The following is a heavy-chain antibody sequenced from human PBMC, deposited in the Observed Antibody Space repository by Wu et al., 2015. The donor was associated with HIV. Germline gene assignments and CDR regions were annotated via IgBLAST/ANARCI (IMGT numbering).Heavy chain of an antibody. J-gene: IGHJ2*01. CDR2: MNPKNGYI. CDR1: YILTSYP. Sequence: AKRPGASVKVSCRASYILTSYPIGWVRQAPSQRLEWMGWMNPKNGYIKAAQRFEGRIALSTNNSAHTAYMELRSLTSDDTAIYFCARVQFDPDYYTYFDLWGQGTLVTVSS. CDR3: ARVQFDPDYYTYFDL. D-gene: IGHD3-9*01. V-gene: IGHV1-18*01.